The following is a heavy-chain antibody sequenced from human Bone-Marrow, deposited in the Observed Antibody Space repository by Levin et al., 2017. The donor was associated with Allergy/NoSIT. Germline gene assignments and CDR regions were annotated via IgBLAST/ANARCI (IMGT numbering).Heavy chain of an antibody. D-gene: IGHD6-6*01. CDR2: INWNGVSM. J-gene: IGHJ6*02. CDR3: ARDKGSSSSMDYYFYYGMDV. V-gene: IGHV3-9*01. CDR1: GFTFDDYP. Sequence: PGGSLRLSCAASGFTFDDYPMHWVRQTPGKGLEWVSAINWNGVSMVYADSVRGRFTISRDNAKNSLYLQMNSLRPEDTAMYYCARDKGSSSSMDYYFYYGMDVWGQGTTVTVSS.